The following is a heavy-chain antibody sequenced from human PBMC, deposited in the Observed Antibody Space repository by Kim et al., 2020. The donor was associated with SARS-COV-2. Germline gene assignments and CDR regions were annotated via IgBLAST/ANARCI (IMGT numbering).Heavy chain of an antibody. CDR1: GYTFTSYD. D-gene: IGHD5-12*01. CDR3: ARFGVSGYDWTLYYYGMDV. CDR2: MNPNSGNT. V-gene: IGHV1-8*01. J-gene: IGHJ6*02. Sequence: ASVKVSCKASGYTFTSYDINWVRQATGQGLEWMGWMNPNSGNTGYAQKFQGRVTMTRNTSISTAYMELSSLRSEDTAVYYCARFGVSGYDWTLYYYGMDVWGQGTTVTVSS.